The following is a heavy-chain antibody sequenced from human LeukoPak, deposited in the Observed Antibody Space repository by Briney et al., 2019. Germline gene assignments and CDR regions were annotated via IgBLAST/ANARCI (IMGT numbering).Heavy chain of an antibody. Sequence: QPGGSLRLSCAASGFTFSSYGMPWVRQAPGKGLEWVAVISYDGSNKYYADSVKGRFTISRDNSKNTLYLQMNSLRAEDTAVYYCAKDRWERRSAPSPVGYWGQGTLVTVSS. V-gene: IGHV3-30*18. D-gene: IGHD1-26*01. CDR3: AKDRWERRSAPSPVGY. J-gene: IGHJ4*02. CDR1: GFTFSSYG. CDR2: ISYDGSNK.